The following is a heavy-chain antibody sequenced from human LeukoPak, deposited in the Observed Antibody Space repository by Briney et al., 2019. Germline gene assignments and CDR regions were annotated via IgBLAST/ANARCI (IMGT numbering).Heavy chain of an antibody. CDR1: GGPISSGSYY. D-gene: IGHD5-18*01. CDR2: IYTSGST. CDR3: AREHTAMVIDYFDY. Sequence: PSETLSLTCTVSGGPISSGSYYWSWIRQPAGKGLEWIGRIYTSGSTNYNPSLKSRVTISVDTSKNQFSLKLSSVTAADTAVYYCAREHTAMVIDYFDYWGQGTLVTVSS. J-gene: IGHJ4*02. V-gene: IGHV4-61*02.